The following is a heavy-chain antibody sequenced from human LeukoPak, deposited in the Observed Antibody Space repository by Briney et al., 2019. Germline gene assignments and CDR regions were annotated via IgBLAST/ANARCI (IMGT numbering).Heavy chain of an antibody. J-gene: IGHJ5*02. Sequence: PSQTLSLTCAVSGDSISTGGYPWNWIRQPPGKGLEWIGYIYHSGSTYYNPSLKSRVTMSIDRSKNQFSLKLSSVTAADTAVYYCARAPNYFDSSGYSVGWFDPWGQGTLVTVSS. CDR3: ARAPNYFDSSGYSVGWFDP. CDR2: IYHSGST. D-gene: IGHD3-22*01. CDR1: GDSISTGGYP. V-gene: IGHV4-30-2*01.